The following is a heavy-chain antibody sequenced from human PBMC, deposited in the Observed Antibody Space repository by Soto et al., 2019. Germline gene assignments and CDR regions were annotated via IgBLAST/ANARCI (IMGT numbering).Heavy chain of an antibody. CDR3: VRRHVSATGIDWFDP. Sequence: ASVKVSCKAPADTFTSYYIHWVRQAPGHGLEWMGIINPNGGSTRFAQTFQGRITMTRDTSTSTVYMELRSLRSEDTAVYYCVRRHVSATGIDWFDPWGQGTLVTVSS. CDR1: ADTFTSYY. CDR2: INPNGGST. J-gene: IGHJ5*02. D-gene: IGHD6-13*01. V-gene: IGHV1-46*01.